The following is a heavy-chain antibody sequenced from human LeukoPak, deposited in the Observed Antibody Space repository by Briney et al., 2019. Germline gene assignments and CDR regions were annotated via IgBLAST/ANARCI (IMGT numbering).Heavy chain of an antibody. CDR2: INAGNGNT. D-gene: IGHD3-10*01. CDR1: GYTFTSYA. V-gene: IGHV1-3*01. Sequence: RASVKVSCKASGYTFTSYAMHWVRQAPGQRLEWMGWINAGNGNTKYSQKFQGRVTITRDTSASTAYMELSSLRSEDTAVYYCARAKGYYYGSGSYLGMDVWGKGTTVTVFS. CDR3: ARAKGYYYGSGSYLGMDV. J-gene: IGHJ6*04.